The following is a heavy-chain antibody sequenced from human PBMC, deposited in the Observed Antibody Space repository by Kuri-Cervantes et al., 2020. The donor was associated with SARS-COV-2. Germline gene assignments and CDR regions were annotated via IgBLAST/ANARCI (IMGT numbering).Heavy chain of an antibody. CDR1: GGSISSGGYY. D-gene: IGHD2-15*01. J-gene: IGHJ3*02. CDR2: IYYSGST. V-gene: IGHV4-31*03. CDR3: AREAYCSGGSCYFALDAFDI. Sequence: LSCTVSGGSISSGGYYWSWIRQHPGKGLEWIGYIYYSGSTYYNPSLKSRVTISVDTSKNQFSLKLSSVTAAATAVYYCAREAYCSGGSCYFALDAFDIWGQGTMVTVSS.